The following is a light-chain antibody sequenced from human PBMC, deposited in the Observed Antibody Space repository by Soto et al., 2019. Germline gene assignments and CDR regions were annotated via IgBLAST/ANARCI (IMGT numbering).Light chain of an antibody. Sequence: QSALTQPPSASGSPGQSVTISCTGTSSDVGAYNYVSWYQQHPGKAPKLMIYEVSKRPSGVPDRFSGSKSGNTASLTVSGLQAEDEADYYCCSRRSDITYVCGTGTKVTVL. CDR1: SSDVGAYNY. J-gene: IGLJ1*01. V-gene: IGLV2-8*01. CDR3: CSRRSDITYV. CDR2: EVS.